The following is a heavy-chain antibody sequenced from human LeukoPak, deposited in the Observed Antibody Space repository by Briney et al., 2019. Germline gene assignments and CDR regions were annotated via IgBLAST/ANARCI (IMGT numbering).Heavy chain of an antibody. J-gene: IGHJ4*02. D-gene: IGHD5-18*01. Sequence: PSETLSLTCTVSGGSISSYYWSWIRQPPGKGLEWIGYIYYSGSTNYNPSLKSRVTISVDTSKNQFSLKLSSVTAADTAVYYCARDRYSYGLFDYWGQGTLVTV. CDR2: IYYSGST. CDR3: ARDRYSYGLFDY. CDR1: GGSISSYY. V-gene: IGHV4-59*01.